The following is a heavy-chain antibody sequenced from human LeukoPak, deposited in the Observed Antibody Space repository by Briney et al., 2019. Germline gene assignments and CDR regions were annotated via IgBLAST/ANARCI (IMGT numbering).Heavy chain of an antibody. J-gene: IGHJ4*02. CDR1: GFTFSSYT. V-gene: IGHV3-48*02. Sequence: PGGSLRLSCAASGFTFSSYTMNWVRQAPGKGLEWVSYISSSSSSISYADSVTGRFTISRDNAKNSLYLQMNSLRDEDTAMYYCARDLNWGFDYWGQGTLVTVSS. CDR2: ISSSSSSI. CDR3: ARDLNWGFDY. D-gene: IGHD7-27*01.